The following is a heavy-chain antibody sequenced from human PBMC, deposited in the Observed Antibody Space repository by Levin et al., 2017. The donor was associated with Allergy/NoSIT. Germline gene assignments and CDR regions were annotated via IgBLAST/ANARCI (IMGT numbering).Heavy chain of an antibody. J-gene: IGHJ4*02. V-gene: IGHV4-39*01. CDR3: ASFHY. CDR2: FYHSGIT. CDR1: GGSISSSAYY. Sequence: PSETLSLTCTVSGGSISSSAYYWGWIRQPPGKGLEWIGTFYHSGITNYNPSLKSRVTIVVDRSKNQFSLKMTSVTAADTALYYCASFHYWGQGTLVTVSS.